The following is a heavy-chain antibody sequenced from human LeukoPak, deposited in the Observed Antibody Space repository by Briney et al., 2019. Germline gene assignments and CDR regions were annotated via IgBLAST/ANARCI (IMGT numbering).Heavy chain of an antibody. Sequence: ASVKVSCKASGYTFTSYDINWVRQATGQGLGWMGWINPNSGGTNYAQKFQGRVTMTRDTSISTAYMELSRLRSDDTAVYYCASSGNVLRYFDWLTGFDYWGQGTLVTVSS. CDR1: GYTFTSYD. CDR2: INPNSGGT. D-gene: IGHD3-9*01. V-gene: IGHV1-2*02. CDR3: ASSGNVLRYFDWLTGFDY. J-gene: IGHJ4*02.